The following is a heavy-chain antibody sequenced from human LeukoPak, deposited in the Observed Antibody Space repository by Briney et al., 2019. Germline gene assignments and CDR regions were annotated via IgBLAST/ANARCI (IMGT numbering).Heavy chain of an antibody. CDR1: ADSISSYY. D-gene: IGHD2-2*01. V-gene: IGHV4-59*01. J-gene: IGHJ4*02. Sequence: SETLSLTCTVSADSISSYYWSWIRQPPGKGLEWIGHINYSGITNYNPSLKSRVTISIDTSKNQFSLKLSSVTAADTAVYYCARQAYCSSTRRNPFDYWGQGTLVTVSS. CDR2: INYSGIT. CDR3: ARQAYCSSTRRNPFDY.